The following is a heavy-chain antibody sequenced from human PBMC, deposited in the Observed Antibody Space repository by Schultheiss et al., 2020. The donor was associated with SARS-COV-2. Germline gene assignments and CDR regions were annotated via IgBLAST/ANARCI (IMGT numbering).Heavy chain of an antibody. D-gene: IGHD6-13*01. CDR1: GGSLTNYC. CDR3: ARVMRYSSSWYISDYYYGMDV. Sequence: GSLRLSCAVYGGSLTNYCWTWIRQPPGKGLEWIGEINHSGSTNYNPSLKSRVTILVDTSRNQFSLKLSSVTAADTAVYYCARVMRYSSSWYISDYYYGMDVWGQGTTVTVSS. CDR2: INHSGST. J-gene: IGHJ6*02. V-gene: IGHV4-34*01.